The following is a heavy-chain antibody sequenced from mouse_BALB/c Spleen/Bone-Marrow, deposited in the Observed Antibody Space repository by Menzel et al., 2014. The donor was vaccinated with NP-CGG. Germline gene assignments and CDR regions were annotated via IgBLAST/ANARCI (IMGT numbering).Heavy chain of an antibody. V-gene: IGHV1-7*01. Sequence: QVQLQQSGAELAKPGASVKMSCRASGYTFTSYWMHWVKQRPGQGLEWIGNINPSSGYTEYNQKFKDKDILTADKSSSTAYMQLSSMKSEDSAVYYCARPITTGIQAWLAYWGQGILVTVSA. CDR1: GYTFTSYW. CDR3: ARPITTGIQAWLAY. J-gene: IGHJ3*01. CDR2: INPSSGYT. D-gene: IGHD2-4*01.